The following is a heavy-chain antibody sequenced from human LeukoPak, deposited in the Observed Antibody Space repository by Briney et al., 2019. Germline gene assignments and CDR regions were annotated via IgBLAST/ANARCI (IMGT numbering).Heavy chain of an antibody. Sequence: PSETLSLTCTVSGGSISSYYWSWIRQPPGKGLECIGYIYYSGSTNYNPSLKSRVTISVDTSKNQFSLKLSSVTAADTAVYYCARGRYDFWSGYPYYYYYMDVWGKGTTVTVSS. CDR1: GGSISSYY. D-gene: IGHD3-3*01. CDR2: IYYSGST. V-gene: IGHV4-59*01. J-gene: IGHJ6*03. CDR3: ARGRYDFWSGYPYYYYYMDV.